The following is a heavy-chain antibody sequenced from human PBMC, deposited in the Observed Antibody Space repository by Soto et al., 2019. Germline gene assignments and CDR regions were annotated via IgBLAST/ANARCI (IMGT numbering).Heavy chain of an antibody. Sequence: QVQLVQSGAEVKTSGASVKVSCKPSGYSFSDYFIQWVRQAPGQGLEWVSWINPKTAATNYAKKFQGRVSQTWDTSSTTAYMELTRLRPDDTAVSYCARIKWGLNYYNGMDVWGQGTTVIVSS. CDR3: ARIKWGLNYYNGMDV. J-gene: IGHJ6*02. V-gene: IGHV1-2*02. D-gene: IGHD1-26*01. CDR1: GYSFSDYF. CDR2: INPKTAAT.